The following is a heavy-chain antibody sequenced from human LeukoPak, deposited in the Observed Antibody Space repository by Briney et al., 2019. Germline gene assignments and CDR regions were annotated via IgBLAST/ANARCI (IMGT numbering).Heavy chain of an antibody. CDR2: ISYHGSNV. V-gene: IGHV3-30*04. Sequence: GGSLRLSCAASGFTFTSFAMHWVRQAPGRGLEWVAAISYHGSNVFYADSVKGRFTISRDNSKNTLFLQMTSLRAEDTALYFCVRERFGAIVENWGQGALVIVSS. D-gene: IGHD5-24*01. CDR3: VRERFGAIVEN. J-gene: IGHJ4*02. CDR1: GFTFTSFA.